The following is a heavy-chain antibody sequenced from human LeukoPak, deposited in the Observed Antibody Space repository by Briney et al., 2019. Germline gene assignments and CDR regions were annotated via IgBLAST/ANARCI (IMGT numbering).Heavy chain of an antibody. CDR3: ARYSSSSDFDY. Sequence: SSETLSLTCTVSGGSISSSSYYWGWIRQPPGKGLEWIGSIYYSGSTYYNPSLKSRVTISVDTSKNQFSLKLSSVTAADTAVYYCARYSSSSDFDYWGQGTLVTVSS. CDR1: GGSISSSSYY. V-gene: IGHV4-39*07. D-gene: IGHD6-6*01. J-gene: IGHJ4*02. CDR2: IYYSGST.